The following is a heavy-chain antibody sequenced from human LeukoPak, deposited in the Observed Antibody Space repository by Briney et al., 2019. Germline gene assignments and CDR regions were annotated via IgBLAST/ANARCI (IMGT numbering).Heavy chain of an antibody. CDR2: TYYRSKWYN. Sequence: KLSQTLSLTCAISGDSVSSNSAAWNWIRQSPSRGLEWLGRTYYRSKWYNDYAVSVKSRITINPDTSKNQFSLQLNSVTPEDTAVYYCARGGLVATSKYYYYYMDVWGKGTTVTVSS. V-gene: IGHV6-1*01. CDR1: GDSVSSNSAA. CDR3: ARGGLVATSKYYYYYMDV. D-gene: IGHD5-24*01. J-gene: IGHJ6*03.